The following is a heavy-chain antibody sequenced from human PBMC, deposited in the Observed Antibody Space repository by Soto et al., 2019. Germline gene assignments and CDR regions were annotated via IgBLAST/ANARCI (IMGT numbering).Heavy chain of an antibody. CDR2: IIPIFGTA. Sequence: QVQLVQSGAEVKKPGSSVKVSCKASGGTFSSYAISWVRQAPGQGLEWMGGIIPIFGTANYAQKFQGRVTITADESTSTAYMELSSRRSEYTAVYYCVCAADYYYGMDVWGQGTTVTVSS. CDR1: GGTFSSYA. CDR3: VCAADYYYGMDV. D-gene: IGHD6-25*01. J-gene: IGHJ6*02. V-gene: IGHV1-69*01.